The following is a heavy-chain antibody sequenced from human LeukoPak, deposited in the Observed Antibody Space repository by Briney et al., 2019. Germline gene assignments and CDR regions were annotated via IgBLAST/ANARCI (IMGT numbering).Heavy chain of an antibody. D-gene: IGHD6-19*01. CDR3: ARGSGSYTGAADH. CDR1: GMSFTGYY. Sequence: SETLSLTCAVHGMSFTGYYWSWIRQPPGKGLEWIGEMNHRGNSYFNPSSKNRVSISLDTSRKQFSLNLTSVTAADTAFYFCARGSGSYTGAADHWGQGTLVTVSS. CDR2: MNHRGNS. J-gene: IGHJ5*02. V-gene: IGHV4-34*01.